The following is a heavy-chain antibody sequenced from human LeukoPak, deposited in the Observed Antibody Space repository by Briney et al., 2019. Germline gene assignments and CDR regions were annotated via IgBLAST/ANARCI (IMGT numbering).Heavy chain of an antibody. D-gene: IGHD1-14*01. V-gene: IGHV4-4*07. Sequence: SETLSLTCTVSGGSISSYYWSWIRQPAGKGLEWIGRIYTSGSTNYNPSLKSRVTISVDTSKNQFSLKLSSVTAADTAVYYCARVYRYTNYFDYWGQGTLVTVSS. J-gene: IGHJ4*02. CDR2: IYTSGST. CDR1: GGSISSYY. CDR3: ARVYRYTNYFDY.